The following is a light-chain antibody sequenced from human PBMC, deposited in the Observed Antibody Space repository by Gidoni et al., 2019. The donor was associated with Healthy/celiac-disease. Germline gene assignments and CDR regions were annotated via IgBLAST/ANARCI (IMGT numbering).Light chain of an antibody. Sequence: QSVLTQPPSVSGAPGQRVTLSCTGSSSNIGAGYDVHWYQQLPGTAPKLLIYYNSNRPSGVPDRFSGSKSGTSASLAITGLQAEDEADYYCQSYDSSLSGSVFGGGTKLTVL. CDR1: SSNIGAGYD. V-gene: IGLV1-40*01. CDR2: YNS. J-gene: IGLJ3*02. CDR3: QSYDSSLSGSV.